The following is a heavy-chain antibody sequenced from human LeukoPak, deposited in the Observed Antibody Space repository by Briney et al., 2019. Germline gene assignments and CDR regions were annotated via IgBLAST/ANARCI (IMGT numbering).Heavy chain of an antibody. V-gene: IGHV4-39*07. CDR1: GGSISSSSYY. Sequence: SETLSLTCTVSGGSISSSSYYWGWIRQPPGKGLEWIGSIYYSGSTYYNPSLKSRVTISVDTSKNQFSLKLSSVTAADTAVYYCARVDTAMDCFDYWGQGTLVTVSS. CDR3: ARVDTAMDCFDY. D-gene: IGHD5-18*01. CDR2: IYYSGST. J-gene: IGHJ4*02.